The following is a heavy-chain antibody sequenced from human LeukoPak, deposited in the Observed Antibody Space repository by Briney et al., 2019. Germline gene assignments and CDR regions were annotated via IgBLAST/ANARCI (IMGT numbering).Heavy chain of an antibody. CDR2: IIPIFGTA. CDR3: ARDQWHYDILTGYYMVAAFDI. J-gene: IGHJ3*02. CDR1: GGSFSSYA. V-gene: IGHV1-69*05. Sequence: SVKVSCKASGGSFSSYAISWVRQAPGQGLEWMGGIIPIFGTANYAQKFQGRVTMTTDTSTSTAYMELRSLRSDDTAVYYCARDQWHYDILTGYYMVAAFDIWGQGTMVTVSS. D-gene: IGHD3-9*01.